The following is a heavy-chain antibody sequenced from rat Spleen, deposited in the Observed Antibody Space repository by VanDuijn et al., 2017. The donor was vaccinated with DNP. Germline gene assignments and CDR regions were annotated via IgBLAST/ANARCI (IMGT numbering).Heavy chain of an antibody. CDR2: ITYDGSNT. Sequence: EVQLVESGGGLVQPGRSLIISCTASGFTFSDHNMAWVRQAPKKGLEWVATITYDGSNTYYRDSVKGRFIISRNNARSTLYLQMDSLRSDDTADYYCAGRPTPTRGPFDYWGQGIMVTVSS. V-gene: IGHV5-7*01. D-gene: IGHD1-4*01. CDR1: GFTFSDHN. J-gene: IGHJ2*01. CDR3: AGRPTPTRGPFDY.